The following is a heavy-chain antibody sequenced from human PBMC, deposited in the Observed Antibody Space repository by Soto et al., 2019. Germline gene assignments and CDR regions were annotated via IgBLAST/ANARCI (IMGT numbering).Heavy chain of an antibody. D-gene: IGHD3-3*01. J-gene: IGHJ5*02. Sequence: KASETLSLTCTVPGGSISSYYWSWIRQPPGKGLEWIGYIYYSGSTNYNPSLKSRVTISVDTSKNQFSLKLSSVTAADTAVYYCARGYTIFGVVTWFDPWGQGTLVTVSS. CDR1: GGSISSYY. CDR2: IYYSGST. CDR3: ARGYTIFGVVTWFDP. V-gene: IGHV4-59*01.